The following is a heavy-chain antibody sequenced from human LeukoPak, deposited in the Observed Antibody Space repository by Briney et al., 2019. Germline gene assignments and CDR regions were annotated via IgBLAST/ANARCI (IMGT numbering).Heavy chain of an antibody. Sequence: GGSLRLSCAASGFTVSSNYMSWVRQAPGKRLEWVSVIYSGGSTYYADSVKGRFTISRDNSKNTLYLQMNSLRAEDTAVYYCARVDNSLLHPNWFDPWGQGTLVTVSS. V-gene: IGHV3-66*01. CDR3: ARVDNSLLHPNWFDP. CDR1: GFTVSSNY. J-gene: IGHJ5*02. D-gene: IGHD1-26*01. CDR2: IYSGGST.